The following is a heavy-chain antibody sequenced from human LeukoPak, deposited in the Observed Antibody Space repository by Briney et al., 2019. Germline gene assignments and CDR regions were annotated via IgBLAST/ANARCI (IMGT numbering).Heavy chain of an antibody. V-gene: IGHV1-18*01. Sequence: GASVKVSCKASGYTFTSYGISWVRQAPGQGLEWMGWISAYNGNTNYAQKLQGRVTMTTDTSTSTAYMELRSLRSEDTAMYYCKMAKEGNAFDIWGQGTMVIVSS. CDR1: GYTFTSYG. CDR3: KMAKEGNAFDI. CDR2: ISAYNGNT. J-gene: IGHJ3*02. D-gene: IGHD5-24*01.